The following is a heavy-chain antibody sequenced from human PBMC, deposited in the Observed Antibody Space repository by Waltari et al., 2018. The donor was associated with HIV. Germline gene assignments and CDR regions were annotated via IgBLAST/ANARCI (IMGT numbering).Heavy chain of an antibody. D-gene: IGHD4-17*01. CDR3: AKDPGPTTVTTFDS. CDR2: ISWNSGSI. Sequence: EVQLVESGGRLVQPGRSLRLSCAASGFTFDKYAMHWVRQAPGKGLEWVSGISWNSGSIGYVDSVKGRFTISRDNAKNRLYLQMNSLRVEDTALYYCAKDPGPTTVTTFDSWGQGTLVTVSS. J-gene: IGHJ4*02. V-gene: IGHV3-9*01. CDR1: GFTFDKYA.